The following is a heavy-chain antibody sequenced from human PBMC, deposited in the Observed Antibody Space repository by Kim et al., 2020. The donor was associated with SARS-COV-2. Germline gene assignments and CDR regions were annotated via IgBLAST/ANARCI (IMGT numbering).Heavy chain of an antibody. CDR2: INPKSGDK. D-gene: IGHD3-10*01. CDR3: ARGFGEYYNWFDP. V-gene: IGHV1-2*06. CDR1: GHSVADFY. Sequence: ASVKVSCKTSGHSVADFYMHWVRQAPGQGLEWMGRINPKSGDKKTAEKFQGRVILTRDTSKTTAYMEVNSLTSDDTATYYCARGFGEYYNWFDPWGQGTPVSLSS. J-gene: IGHJ5*02.